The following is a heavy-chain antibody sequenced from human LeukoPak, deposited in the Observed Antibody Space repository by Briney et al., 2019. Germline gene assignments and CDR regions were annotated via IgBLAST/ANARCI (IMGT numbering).Heavy chain of an antibody. Sequence: SETLSLTCSVSGDSITSFYWSWIRQPAGKGLEWIGRIYTSGSTNTNPSLKSRVSMSVDTSKNQLSLKLRSVTAADTAVYYCAREIIILWFGELLSSQGFDPWGQGTLVTVSS. CDR2: IYTSGST. D-gene: IGHD3-10*01. J-gene: IGHJ5*02. V-gene: IGHV4-4*07. CDR3: AREIIILWFGELLSSQGFDP. CDR1: GDSITSFY.